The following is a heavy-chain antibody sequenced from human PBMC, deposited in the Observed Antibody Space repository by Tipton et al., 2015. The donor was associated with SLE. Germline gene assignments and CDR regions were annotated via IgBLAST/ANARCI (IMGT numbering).Heavy chain of an antibody. Sequence: TLSLTCTVSGGSISSHYWSWIRQPPGKGLEWIGYIYYSGSTNYNPSLKSRVTISVDTSKNQFSLKLSSVTAADTAVYYCAGGELPGDFDYWGQGTLVTVSS. CDR1: GGSISSHY. CDR3: AGGELPGDFDY. V-gene: IGHV4-59*11. D-gene: IGHD1-26*01. CDR2: IYYSGST. J-gene: IGHJ4*02.